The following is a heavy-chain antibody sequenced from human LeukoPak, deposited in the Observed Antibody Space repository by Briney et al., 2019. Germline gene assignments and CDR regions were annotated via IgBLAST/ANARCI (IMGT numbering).Heavy chain of an antibody. CDR1: GGSFSGYY. Sequence: KPSETLSLTCAVYGGSFSGYYWSWIRQPPGKGLEWIGEINHSGSTNYNPSLKSRVTISLDTSKNYFSLKLSSVTAADTAVYYCARESNWDAFDIWGQGTMVTVSS. CDR3: ARESNWDAFDI. D-gene: IGHD1-1*01. J-gene: IGHJ3*02. V-gene: IGHV4-34*01. CDR2: INHSGST.